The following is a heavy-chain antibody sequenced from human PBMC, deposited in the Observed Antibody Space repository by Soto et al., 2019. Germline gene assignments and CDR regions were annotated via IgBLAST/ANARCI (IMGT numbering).Heavy chain of an antibody. Sequence: VGSLRLSCAASGFTVSSNYMSWVRQAPGKGLEWVSVIYSGGSTYYADSVKGRFTISRDNSKNTLYLQMNSLRAEDTAVYYCARDAAAGPYFDYWGQGTLVTVSS. CDR1: GFTVSSNY. D-gene: IGHD6-13*01. J-gene: IGHJ4*02. V-gene: IGHV3-53*01. CDR3: ARDAAAGPYFDY. CDR2: IYSGGST.